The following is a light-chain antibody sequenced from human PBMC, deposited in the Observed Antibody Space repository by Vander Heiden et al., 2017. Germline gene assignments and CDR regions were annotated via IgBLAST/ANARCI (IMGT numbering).Light chain of an antibody. CDR2: DVS. V-gene: IGLV2-14*03. Sequence: QSALTQPAPVSGSPGQSITISCTGTSSDVGRYNYVSWYQHHPGKATKLMIYDVSNRPSGVANRFSGSKSVNTASLTISGLQAEDEADYYCSSYTSSSTLVVFGGGTKLTVL. J-gene: IGLJ2*01. CDR3: SSYTSSSTLVV. CDR1: SSDVGRYNY.